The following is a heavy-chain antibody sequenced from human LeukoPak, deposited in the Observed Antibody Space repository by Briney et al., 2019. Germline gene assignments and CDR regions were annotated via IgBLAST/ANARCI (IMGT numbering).Heavy chain of an antibody. Sequence: GGSLRLSCAASGFTFSSYWMIWVRQAPGKGVEWVANIKQDGSEKYYVDSVKGRFTISRDNAKNSLYLQMNSLRAEDTAVYYCAGTQEAGYNSGWYDSYYYYYMDVWGKGTTVTISS. D-gene: IGHD6-19*01. V-gene: IGHV3-7*03. CDR1: GFTFSSYW. J-gene: IGHJ6*03. CDR3: AGTQEAGYNSGWYDSYYYYYMDV. CDR2: IKQDGSEK.